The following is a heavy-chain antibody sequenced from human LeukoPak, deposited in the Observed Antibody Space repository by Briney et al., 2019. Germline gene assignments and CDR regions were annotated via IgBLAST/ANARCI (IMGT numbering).Heavy chain of an antibody. CDR3: ARAGYGDLDY. Sequence: SETLSLTCAVYGGSFSGYYWSWIRQPPGKGLEWIGYIYYSGSTNYNPSLKSRVTISVDTSKNQFSLKLSSVTAADTAVYYCARAGYGDLDYWGQGTLVTVSS. V-gene: IGHV4-59*01. CDR1: GGSFSGYY. D-gene: IGHD4-17*01. CDR2: IYYSGST. J-gene: IGHJ4*02.